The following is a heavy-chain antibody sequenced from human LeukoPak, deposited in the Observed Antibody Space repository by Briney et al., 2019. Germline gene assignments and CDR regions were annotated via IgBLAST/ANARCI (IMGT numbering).Heavy chain of an antibody. J-gene: IGHJ4*02. V-gene: IGHV3-53*01. CDR1: GFTFSNAW. Sequence: GGSLRLSCAASGFTFSNAWMSWVRQAPGKGLEWVPVIYSGGSTYYADSVKGRFTISRDNSKNTLYLQMNSLRAEDTAVYYCARGKSSSWYYFDYWGQGTLVTVSS. CDR2: IYSGGST. CDR3: ARGKSSSWYYFDY. D-gene: IGHD6-13*01.